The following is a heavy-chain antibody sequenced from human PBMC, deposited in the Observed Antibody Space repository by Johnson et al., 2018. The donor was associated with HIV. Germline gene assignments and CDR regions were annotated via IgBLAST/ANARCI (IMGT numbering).Heavy chain of an antibody. CDR3: ARDGAVGFDAFDI. CDR1: GFRVSSNC. Sequence: MPPVASGGGFVHPGRSLTLSCAVSGFRVSSNCINCVRQAPGKALEWVSVIHSGGSTYYVDSTKDRFTISRDNSKNTLCLQTNSLRVEDTAVYYCARDGAVGFDAFDIWGQGTMVTVSS. CDR2: IHSGGST. V-gene: IGHV3-66*01. J-gene: IGHJ3*02. D-gene: IGHD6-19*01.